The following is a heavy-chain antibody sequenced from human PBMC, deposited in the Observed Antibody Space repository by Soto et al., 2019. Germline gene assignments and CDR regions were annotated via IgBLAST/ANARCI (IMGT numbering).Heavy chain of an antibody. V-gene: IGHV3-23*01. CDR2: IRGSGGST. CDR3: AKVKEEGIAAAGTSGYYYYMDV. J-gene: IGHJ6*03. D-gene: IGHD6-13*01. CDR1: GFTFSSYA. Sequence: GGSLRLSCAASGFTFSSYAMSWVRQAPGKGLEWVSAIRGSGGSTYYADSVKGRFTISRDNSKNTLYLQMNSLRAEDTAVYYCAKVKEEGIAAAGTSGYYYYMDVWGKGTTVTVSS.